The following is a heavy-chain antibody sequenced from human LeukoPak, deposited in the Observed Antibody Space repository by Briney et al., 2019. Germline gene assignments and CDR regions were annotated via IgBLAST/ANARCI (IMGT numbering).Heavy chain of an antibody. J-gene: IGHJ4*02. D-gene: IGHD3-22*01. V-gene: IGHV2-5*02. CDR3: AHRPYDSSGYYYYFDY. Sequence: SRPTLVNPTQTLTLTCTFSGFSLSTSGVGVGWIRQPPGKALEWLALIYWDDDQRYSPSLKSRLTITKDTSKNQVVLTMTNLDPVDTATYYCAHRPYDSSGYYYYFDYWGQGTLVTVSS. CDR1: GFSLSTSGVG. CDR2: IYWDDDQ.